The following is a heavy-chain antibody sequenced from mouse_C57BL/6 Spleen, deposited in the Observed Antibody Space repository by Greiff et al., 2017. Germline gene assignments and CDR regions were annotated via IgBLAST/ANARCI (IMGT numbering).Heavy chain of an antibody. CDR3: TRWEGYDYSRY. Sequence: VQLQQSGAELVRPGASVTLSCKASGYTFTDYEMHWVKQTPVHGLEWIGAIDPETGGTAYNQKFKGKAILTADKSSSTAYMELRSLTSEDSAVYYCTRWEGYDYSRYWGQGTSVTVSS. CDR1: GYTFTDYE. V-gene: IGHV1-15*01. J-gene: IGHJ4*01. CDR2: IDPETGGT. D-gene: IGHD2-4*01.